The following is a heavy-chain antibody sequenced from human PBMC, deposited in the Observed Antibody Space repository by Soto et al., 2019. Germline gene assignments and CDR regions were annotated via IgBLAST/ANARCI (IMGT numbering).Heavy chain of an antibody. CDR2: IIPIFGTA. CDR3: ASRFWDGGYYYYGMDV. J-gene: IGHJ6*02. V-gene: IGHV1-69*13. CDR1: GGTFSSYA. D-gene: IGHD3-3*01. Sequence: SVKVSCKASGGTFSSYAISWVRQAPGQGLEWMGGIIPIFGTANYAQKFQGRVTITANESTSTAYMELSSLRSEDTAVYYCASRFWDGGYYYYGMDVWGQGTTVTVSS.